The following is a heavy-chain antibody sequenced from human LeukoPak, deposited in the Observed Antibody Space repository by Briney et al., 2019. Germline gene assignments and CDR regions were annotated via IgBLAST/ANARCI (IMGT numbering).Heavy chain of an antibody. D-gene: IGHD6-13*01. Sequence: SETLSLTCTVSGASISSGNYYWGWIRQPPGKGLEWLGSIYYSGDTYNNPPLKSRVTISVDTSKNQFSLKLSSVTAADTAVYYCAGGYSSSWYDYYYYYMDVWGKGTTVTISS. J-gene: IGHJ6*03. CDR3: AGGYSSSWYDYYYYYMDV. CDR2: IYYSGDT. V-gene: IGHV4-39*07. CDR1: GASISSGNYY.